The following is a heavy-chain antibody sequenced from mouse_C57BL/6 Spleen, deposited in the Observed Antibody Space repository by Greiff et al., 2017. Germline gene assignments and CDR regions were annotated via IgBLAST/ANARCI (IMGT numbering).Heavy chain of an antibody. D-gene: IGHD1-1*01. V-gene: IGHV1-59*01. CDR2: IDPSDSYT. CDR3: AREGLLLRYTFAY. J-gene: IGHJ3*01. CDR1: GYTFTSSW. Sequence: QVQLQQPGAELVRPGTSVKLSCKASGYTFTSSWMHWVKQRPGQGFEWIGVIDPSDSYTNYNRKFKGKATLTVDTSSSTTSMQLSSLTSEDSAVDYCAREGLLLRYTFAYWGQGTLVTVSA.